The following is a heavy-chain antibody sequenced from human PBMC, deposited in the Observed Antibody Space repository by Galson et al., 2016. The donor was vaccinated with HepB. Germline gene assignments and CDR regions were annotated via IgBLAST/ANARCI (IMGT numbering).Heavy chain of an antibody. V-gene: IGHV3-74*01. J-gene: IGHJ3*02. CDR3: ASIRVGATLMGAFDI. Sequence: SLRLSCAAPGFSINTYWMHWFRQAQGKGLVWVSRINSAGSSTHYADAVKGRFTISRDNPKNTPYLQMNSLRAEDTAVYYCASIRVGATLMGAFDIWGQGTMVTVSS. CDR2: INSAGSST. CDR1: GFSINTYW. D-gene: IGHD1-26*01.